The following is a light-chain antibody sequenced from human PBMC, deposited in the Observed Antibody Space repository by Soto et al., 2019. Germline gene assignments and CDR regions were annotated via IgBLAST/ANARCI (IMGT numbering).Light chain of an antibody. J-gene: IGLJ1*01. V-gene: IGLV2-14*01. CDR1: SSDVGNYKY. CDR2: EVS. CDR3: FSYTSSGTYV. Sequence: QSVLSQPASVSGSPGQSISISCTGTSSDVGNYKYVSWYQQHPSKAPRLMIYEVSNRPSGVSNRFSCSKSGNTASLTISGLQAEDETDYYFFSYTSSGTYVFGTGTKVTVL.